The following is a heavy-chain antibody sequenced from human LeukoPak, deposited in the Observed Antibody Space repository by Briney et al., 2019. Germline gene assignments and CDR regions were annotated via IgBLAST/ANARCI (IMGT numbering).Heavy chain of an antibody. CDR3: ARGGRGWAFDY. CDR2: TYYRSKWYN. V-gene: IGHV6-1*01. J-gene: IGHJ4*02. D-gene: IGHD6-19*01. Sequence: SQTLSLTCAISGDSVSSDSVVWNWIRQSPSRGLEWLGRTYYRSKWYNDYAGSVKSRITFNPDTSKNQVSLQLRSVTPDDTAVYYCARGGRGWAFDYWGRGSLVTVSS. CDR1: GDSVSSDSVV.